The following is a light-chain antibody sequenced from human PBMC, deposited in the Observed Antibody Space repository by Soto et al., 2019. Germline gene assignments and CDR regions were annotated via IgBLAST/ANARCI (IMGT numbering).Light chain of an antibody. Sequence: EIVLTHSPATLSLSPGERATLSCRASQSVSIDLAWYQQKPGQAPRLLIYGASTRATGIPARFSGSGSGTEFTLTISSLQSEDFAVYYCQQYNNWPRTFGQGTKVDIK. CDR2: GAS. CDR1: QSVSID. J-gene: IGKJ1*01. CDR3: QQYNNWPRT. V-gene: IGKV3-15*01.